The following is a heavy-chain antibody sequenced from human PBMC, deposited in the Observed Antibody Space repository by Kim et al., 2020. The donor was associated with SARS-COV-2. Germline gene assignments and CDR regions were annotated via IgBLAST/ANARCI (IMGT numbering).Heavy chain of an antibody. CDR1: GGSISSYY. J-gene: IGHJ6*03. CDR3: ARNGGHYDYIWGSYRLTYYMDV. Sequence: SETLSLTCTVSGGSISSYYWSWIRQPPGKGLEWIGYIYYSGSTNYNPSLKSRVTISVDTSKNQFSLKLSSVTAADTAVYYCARNGGHYDYIWGSYRLTYYMDVWGKGTTVTVSS. CDR2: IYYSGST. V-gene: IGHV4-59*01. D-gene: IGHD3-16*02.